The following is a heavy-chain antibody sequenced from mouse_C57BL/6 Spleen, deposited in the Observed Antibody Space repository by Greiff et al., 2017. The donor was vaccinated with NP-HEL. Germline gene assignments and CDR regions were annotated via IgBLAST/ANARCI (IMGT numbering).Heavy chain of an antibody. CDR3: ARRSYYDYDGWYFDV. V-gene: IGHV1-72*01. D-gene: IGHD2-4*01. CDR1: GYTFTSYW. J-gene: IGHJ1*03. Sequence: QVQLQQPGAELVKPGDSVKLSCKASGYTFTSYWMHWVKQRPGRGLEWIGRIDPNSGGAKYNEKFKSKATLTVDKPSSTAYMQLSSLTSEDSAVYYCARRSYYDYDGWYFDVWGTGTTVTVSS. CDR2: IDPNSGGA.